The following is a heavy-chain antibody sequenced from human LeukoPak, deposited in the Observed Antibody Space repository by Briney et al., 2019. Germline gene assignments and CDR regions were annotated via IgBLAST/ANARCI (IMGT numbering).Heavy chain of an antibody. CDR1: GYTLTELS. D-gene: IGHD6-19*01. J-gene: IGHJ6*02. CDR2: FDPEDGET. V-gene: IGHV1-24*01. Sequence: GASVKVSCKVSGYTLTELSMHWVRQAPGKGLEWMGGFDPEDGETIYAQKFQGRVTMTEDTSTDTAYMELSSLRSEDTAVYYCARASSGWFYYYYGMDVWGQGTTVTVSS. CDR3: ARASSGWFYYYYGMDV.